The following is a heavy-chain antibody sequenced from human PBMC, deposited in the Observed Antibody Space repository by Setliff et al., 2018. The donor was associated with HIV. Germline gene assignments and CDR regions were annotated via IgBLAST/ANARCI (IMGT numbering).Heavy chain of an antibody. V-gene: IGHV1-18*01. CDR1: GYTFTNYG. CDR3: ARDLSTVTFGNWFDP. J-gene: IGHJ5*02. CDR2: ISAYNGNT. Sequence: ASVMVSCKASGYTFTNYGISWVRQAPGQGLEWMGWISAYNGNTKYAQNLQGRVSLTTDTSTSTAYMELWSLRSDDTAVYYCARDLSTVTFGNWFDPWGQGTLVTVSS. D-gene: IGHD3-16*01.